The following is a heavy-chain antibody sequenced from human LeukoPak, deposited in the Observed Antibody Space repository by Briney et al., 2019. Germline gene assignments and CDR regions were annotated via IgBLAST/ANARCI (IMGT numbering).Heavy chain of an antibody. J-gene: IGHJ4*02. V-gene: IGHV4-59*12. CDR3: ASGPGAGYFDY. CDR1: GGSISSFY. Sequence: PSETLSLTCTVSGGSISSFYWSWIRQPPGKGLEWIGYIYYTGSTNYNSSLKSRVTISVDTSKNQFSLKLSSVTAADTAVYYCASGPGAGYFDYWGQGTLVTVSS. D-gene: IGHD3-10*01. CDR2: IYYTGST.